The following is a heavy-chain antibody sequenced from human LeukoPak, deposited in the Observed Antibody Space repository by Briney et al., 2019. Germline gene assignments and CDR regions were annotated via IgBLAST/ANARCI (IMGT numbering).Heavy chain of an antibody. D-gene: IGHD3-10*01. CDR1: EFVFSDYY. CDR3: AREMGGDYGSGTFFDL. J-gene: IGHJ4*02. CDR2: ISGGGDTK. Sequence: PGGSLRLSCAASEFVFSDYYMSWVRQAPGKGLEWVSYISGGGDTKYYADSVKGRFTISRDNAKNSLYLQMNNLRAEDTAVYYCAREMGGDYGSGTFFDLWGQGNMVTVSS. V-gene: IGHV3-11*01.